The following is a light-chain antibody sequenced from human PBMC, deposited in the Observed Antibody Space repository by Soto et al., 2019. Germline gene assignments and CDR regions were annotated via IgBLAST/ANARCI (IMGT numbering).Light chain of an antibody. Sequence: EIVMTQSPATLSVSPGERATLSCRASQSVSSNLAWYQQKPGQAPSLLIYGASARATGIPARFSGSGSGTDFTLTISSLQSEDCAVYYCQHYNNWPFTFGQGTKLEI. CDR1: QSVSSN. J-gene: IGKJ2*01. V-gene: IGKV3-15*01. CDR3: QHYNNWPFT. CDR2: GAS.